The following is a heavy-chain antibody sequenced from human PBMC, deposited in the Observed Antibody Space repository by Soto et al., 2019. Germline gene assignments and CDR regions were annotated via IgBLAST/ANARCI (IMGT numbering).Heavy chain of an antibody. CDR1: GGTFSSYA. CDR2: IIPIFGTA. D-gene: IGHD3-10*01. J-gene: IGHJ4*02. Sequence: GASVKVSCKASGGTFSSYAISWVRQAPGQGLEWMGGIIPIFGTANYAQKFQGRVTITADESTSTAYMELSSLRPEDTAVYYCARIAFAGSRKPYYFDYWGQGTLVTVSS. V-gene: IGHV1-69*13. CDR3: ARIAFAGSRKPYYFDY.